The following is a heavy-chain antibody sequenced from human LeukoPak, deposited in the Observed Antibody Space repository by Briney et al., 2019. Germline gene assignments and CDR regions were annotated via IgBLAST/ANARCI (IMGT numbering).Heavy chain of an antibody. CDR2: IYYSGST. V-gene: IGHV4-59*01. J-gene: IGHJ4*02. D-gene: IGHD2-2*01. CDR1: GGSISSYY. Sequence: PSETLSLTCTVSGGSISSYYWSWIRQPPGKGLEWIGYIYYSGSTNYNPSLKSRVTISVDTSKNQFSLKLSSVTAADTAVYYCARVHCSSTSCQYYFDYWGQGTLVTVSS. CDR3: ARVHCSSTSCQYYFDY.